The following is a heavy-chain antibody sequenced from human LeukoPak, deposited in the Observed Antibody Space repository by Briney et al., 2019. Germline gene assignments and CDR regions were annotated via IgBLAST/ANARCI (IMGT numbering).Heavy chain of an antibody. CDR1: GFTFSDYY. V-gene: IGHV3-11*01. CDR3: ARDLGINVEMATIYY. D-gene: IGHD5-24*01. CDR2: ISSSGSTI. J-gene: IGHJ4*02. Sequence: GGSLRLSCAASGFTFSDYYMSWIRQAPGKGLEWVSYISSSGSTIYYADSVKGRFTISRDSAKNSLYLQMNSLRAEDTAVYYCARDLGINVEMATIYYWGQGTLVTVSS.